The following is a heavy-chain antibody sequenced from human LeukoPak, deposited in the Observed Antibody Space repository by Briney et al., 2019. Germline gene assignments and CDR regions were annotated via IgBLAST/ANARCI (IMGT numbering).Heavy chain of an antibody. V-gene: IGHV4-61*01. Sequence: SETLSLTCTVSGGSVSSGSYYWSWIRQPPGKGPEWIGYIYYSGSTNYNPSLRSRVTISIDTSKNQFSLKLTSVSAGDTAIYYCARTSTVQGSDWGQGTLVTVSS. CDR3: ARTSTVQGSD. CDR1: GGSVSSGSYY. D-gene: IGHD3-10*01. CDR2: IYYSGST. J-gene: IGHJ4*02.